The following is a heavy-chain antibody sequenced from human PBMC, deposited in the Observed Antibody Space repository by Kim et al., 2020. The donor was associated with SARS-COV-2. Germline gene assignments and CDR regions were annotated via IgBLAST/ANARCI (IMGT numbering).Heavy chain of an antibody. Sequence: GGSLRLSCAASGFTFSDYYMSWIRQAPGKGLEWVSYISSSGSNMYYADSVQGRFTISRDNAKISLFLQMNRLRAEDTAVYYCARVRGAVVGEYVDYWGQGALVTVSS. CDR2: ISSSGSNM. D-gene: IGHD6-19*01. J-gene: IGHJ4*02. CDR1: GFTFSDYY. V-gene: IGHV3-11*01. CDR3: ARVRGAVVGEYVDY.